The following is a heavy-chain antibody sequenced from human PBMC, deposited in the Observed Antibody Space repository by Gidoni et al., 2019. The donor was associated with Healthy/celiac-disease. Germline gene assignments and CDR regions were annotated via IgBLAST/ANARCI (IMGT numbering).Heavy chain of an antibody. CDR1: GFPFSSYA. J-gene: IGHJ5*02. CDR2: ISGSGGST. Sequence: EVQLLESGGGLVQPGGSLRLSCAASGFPFSSYAMSWVRQAPGKGLEWVSAISGSGGSTYYADSVKGRFTISRDNSKNTLYLQMNSLRAEDTAVYYCAKPCLIAAAGNNWFDPWGQGTLVTVSS. D-gene: IGHD6-13*01. CDR3: AKPCLIAAAGNNWFDP. V-gene: IGHV3-23*01.